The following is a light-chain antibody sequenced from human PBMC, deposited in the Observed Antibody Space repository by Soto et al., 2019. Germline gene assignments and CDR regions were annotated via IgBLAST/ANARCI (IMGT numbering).Light chain of an antibody. CDR1: SSDVGAYNY. J-gene: IGLJ2*01. CDR3: TSWTTSTTMK. CDR2: DVN. Sequence: ALTQPASVSGSPGQSITVSCTGTSSDVGAYNYVSWYQQHPGKAPKLMIYDVNIRPSGVSNRFSGSKSGNTASLTISGLQAEDEADYYCTSWTTSTTMKFGGGTKLTVL. V-gene: IGLV2-14*01.